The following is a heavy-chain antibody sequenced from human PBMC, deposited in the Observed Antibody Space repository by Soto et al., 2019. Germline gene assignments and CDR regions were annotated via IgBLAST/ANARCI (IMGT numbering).Heavy chain of an antibody. Sequence: EVQLVESGGGLVQPGGSLRHSCAASGFTFSSHSMNWVRRAPGKGLEWVSYISSSTRTIYYADSVKGRFTVSRDNAKNSLYLQMNSLRAEDTAVYYCARDDEMGYFDYWGQGTLVTGSS. J-gene: IGHJ4*02. D-gene: IGHD3-16*01. V-gene: IGHV3-48*01. CDR3: ARDDEMGYFDY. CDR2: ISSSTRTI. CDR1: GFTFSSHS.